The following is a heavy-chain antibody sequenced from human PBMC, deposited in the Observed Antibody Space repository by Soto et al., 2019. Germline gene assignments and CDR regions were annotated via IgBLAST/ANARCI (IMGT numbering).Heavy chain of an antibody. CDR1: GFSLSTSGMC. V-gene: IGHV2-70*11. D-gene: IGHD3-9*01. J-gene: IGHJ6*02. CDR3: ARIRRGYDILTGYAQYYGMGV. Sequence: SGPTLVNPTQTLTLTCTFSGFSLSTSGMCVSWIRQPPGKALEWLERIDWDDDKYYSTSLKTRLTISKDTSKNQVVLTMTNMDPVDTATYYCARIRRGYDILTGYAQYYGMGVWGQGNTVTVSS. CDR2: IDWDDDK.